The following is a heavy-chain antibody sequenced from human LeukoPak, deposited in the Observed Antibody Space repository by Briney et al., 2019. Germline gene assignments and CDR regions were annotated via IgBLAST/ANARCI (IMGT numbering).Heavy chain of an antibody. J-gene: IGHJ2*01. CDR3: ARVVDEGLGELSLYRPWYFDL. V-gene: IGHV1-2*06. CDR1: GYIFTGYY. CDR2: INPNSGGT. Sequence: ASVKVSCKSSGYIFTGYYMHLVRQAPGRGLEWMGRINPNSGGTNYAQKFQGRVTMTRDTSISTASMELSRLRSDDTAVYYCARVVDEGLGELSLYRPWYFDLLGRGTLVTVSS. D-gene: IGHD3-16*02.